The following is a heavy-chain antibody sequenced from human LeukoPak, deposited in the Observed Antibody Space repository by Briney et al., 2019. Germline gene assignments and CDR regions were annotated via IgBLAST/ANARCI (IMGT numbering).Heavy chain of an antibody. D-gene: IGHD1-26*01. CDR3: AKASVGATWGAWVFDY. V-gene: IGHV3-23*01. CDR2: ISGSGGST. CDR1: GFTFSSYA. J-gene: IGHJ4*02. Sequence: GGSLRLSCAASGFTFSSYAMSWVRQAPGKGLEWVSAISGSGGSTYYADPVKGRFTISRDNSKNTLYLQMNSLRAEDTAVYYCAKASVGATWGAWVFDYWGQGTLVTVSS.